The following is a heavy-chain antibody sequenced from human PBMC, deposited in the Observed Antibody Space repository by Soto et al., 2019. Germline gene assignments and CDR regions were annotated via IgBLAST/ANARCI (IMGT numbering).Heavy chain of an antibody. V-gene: IGHV1-18*01. CDR3: ARVTLSGVVINPQRYYVYVAV. Sequence: QLMQSGAEVKKPGASVKVSCKPSGYTFNSYGITWVRQAPGQGLEWMGWINTYNGNTNYAQKFQGRVTMNTDTSTSTAYMELRSLTSDDTAVYYCARVTLSGVVINPQRYYVYVAVWGKGTTVSVSS. CDR2: INTYNGNT. J-gene: IGHJ6*03. CDR1: GYTFNSYG. D-gene: IGHD3-3*01.